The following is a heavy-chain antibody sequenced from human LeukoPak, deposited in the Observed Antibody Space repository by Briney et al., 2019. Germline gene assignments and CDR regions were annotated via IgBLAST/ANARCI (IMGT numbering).Heavy chain of an antibody. CDR2: ISSSSSYI. V-gene: IGHV3-21*01. J-gene: IGHJ4*02. CDR3: ARTMTTVTPPDY. D-gene: IGHD4-11*01. Sequence: GGSLRLSCAASGFTFSSYSMNWVRQAPGKGLEWVPSISSSSSYIYYADSVKGRFTISRDNAKNSLYLQMNSPRAEDTAVYYCARTMTTVTPPDYWGQGTPVTVSS. CDR1: GFTFSSYS.